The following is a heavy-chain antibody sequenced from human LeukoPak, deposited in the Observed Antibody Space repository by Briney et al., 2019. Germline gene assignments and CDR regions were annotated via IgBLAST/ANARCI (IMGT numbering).Heavy chain of an antibody. D-gene: IGHD3-10*01. CDR2: IRYDGTNT. V-gene: IGHV3-30*02. J-gene: IGHJ4*02. CDR1: GFTFNSYG. CDR3: ARNDYDSGTYHSGFDY. Sequence: GGSLRLSCAASGFTFNSYGMHWVRQAPGKGLEWVAFIRYDGTNTYYADSVKGRFTISRDNSKNTLYLQMNSLRAEDTAMYYCARNDYDSGTYHSGFDYWGQETLVTVSS.